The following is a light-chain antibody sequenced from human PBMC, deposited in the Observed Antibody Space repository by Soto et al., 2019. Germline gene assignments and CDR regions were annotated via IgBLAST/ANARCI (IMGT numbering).Light chain of an antibody. CDR2: TAS. V-gene: IGKV1-12*01. CDR1: QGISSL. J-gene: IGKJ4*01. Sequence: DIQMTQSPSSVSASVGDRVTITCRASQGISSLLARYQQNPGKAPNLLIHTASSLQSGVPSRFSGSGSGTDFTLTISSLQPEDFATYYCPQANSFPLTFGGGTKVEIK. CDR3: PQANSFPLT.